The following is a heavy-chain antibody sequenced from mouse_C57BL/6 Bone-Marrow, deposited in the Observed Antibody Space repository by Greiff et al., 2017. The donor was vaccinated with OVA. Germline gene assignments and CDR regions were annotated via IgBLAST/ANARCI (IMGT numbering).Heavy chain of an antibody. CDR1: GYTFTSYW. CDR3: ARGFITTVVATDY. CDR2: IDPTDSYT. Sequence: QVQLQQPGAELVRPGTSVKLSCKASGYTFTSYWMHWVKQRPGQGLEWIGVIDPTDSYTNYNQKFKGKATLTVDTSSSTAYMQLSSLTSEDSAVYYCARGFITTVVATDYWGQGTTLTVSS. D-gene: IGHD1-1*01. J-gene: IGHJ2*01. V-gene: IGHV1-59*01.